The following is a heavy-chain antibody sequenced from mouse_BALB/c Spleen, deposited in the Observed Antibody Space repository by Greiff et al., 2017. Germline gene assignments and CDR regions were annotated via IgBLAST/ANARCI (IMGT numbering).Heavy chain of an antibody. Sequence: EVQLQQSGAELVKPGASVKLSCTASGFNIKDTYMHWVKQRPEQGLEWIGRIDPANGNTKYDPKFQGKATITADTSSNTAYLQLSSLTSEDTAVYYCARWGITTPYWYFDVWGAGTTVTVSS. CDR1: GFNIKDTY. CDR2: IDPANGNT. D-gene: IGHD1-1*01. J-gene: IGHJ1*01. V-gene: IGHV14-3*02. CDR3: ARWGITTPYWYFDV.